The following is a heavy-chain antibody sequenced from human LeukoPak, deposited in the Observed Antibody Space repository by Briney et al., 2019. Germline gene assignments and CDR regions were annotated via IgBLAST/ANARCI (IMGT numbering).Heavy chain of an antibody. J-gene: IGHJ3*01. V-gene: IGHV3-30*18. CDR1: GFTFSKYG. Sequence: GGSLRLSCAASGFTFSKYGMDWVRQAPGKGLEWVAVISNDGTNKYYADFVQGRFTISRDNSRDMLYLQMNSLRAEDMAVYYCAKKFCGGDCYLIKDAFDFWGQGTMVTVSS. CDR2: ISNDGTNK. D-gene: IGHD2-21*02. CDR3: AKKFCGGDCYLIKDAFDF.